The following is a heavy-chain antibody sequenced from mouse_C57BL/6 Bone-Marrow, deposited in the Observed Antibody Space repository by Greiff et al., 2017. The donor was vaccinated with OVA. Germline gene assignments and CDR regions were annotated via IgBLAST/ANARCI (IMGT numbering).Heavy chain of an antibody. CDR2: IDPENGDT. CDR1: GFTIKDDY. Sequence: EVHLVESGAELVRPGASVKLSCTASGFTIKDDYMHWVKQRPEQGLEWIGWIDPENGDTAYASKFQGKATITADTSSNTAYRQLSSLTSEDAAVYYCTTGPRLTWFAYWGQGTLVTVSA. J-gene: IGHJ3*01. CDR3: TTGPRLTWFAY. V-gene: IGHV14-4*01.